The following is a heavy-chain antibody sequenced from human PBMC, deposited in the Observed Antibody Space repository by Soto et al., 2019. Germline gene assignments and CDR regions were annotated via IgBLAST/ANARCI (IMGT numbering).Heavy chain of an antibody. CDR1: GGSISSGGYY. Sequence: QVQLQESGPGLVKPSQTLSLTCTVSGGSISSGGYYWSWIRQHPGKVLEWIGYIYYSGSTYYNPSLKSRVTRSVDTSKNQFSLKLSSVTAADTAVYYCARATHQLLYYYYYMDVWGKGTTVTVSS. J-gene: IGHJ6*03. CDR3: ARATHQLLYYYYYMDV. CDR2: IYYSGST. V-gene: IGHV4-31*03. D-gene: IGHD2-2*01.